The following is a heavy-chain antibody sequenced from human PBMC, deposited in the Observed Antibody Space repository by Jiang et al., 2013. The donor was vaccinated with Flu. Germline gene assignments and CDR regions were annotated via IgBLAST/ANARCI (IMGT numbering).Heavy chain of an antibody. Sequence: VQLLESGGGVVQPGRSLRLSCAASGFTFSSYAMHWVRQAPGKGLEWVAVISYDGSNKYYADSVKGRFTISRDNSKNTLYLQMNSLRAEDTAVYYCARDGYSKYYYYYG. D-gene: IGHD6-13*01. V-gene: IGHV3-30-3*01. J-gene: IGHJ6*01. CDR1: GFTFSSYA. CDR2: ISYDGSNK. CDR3: ARDGYSKYYYYYG.